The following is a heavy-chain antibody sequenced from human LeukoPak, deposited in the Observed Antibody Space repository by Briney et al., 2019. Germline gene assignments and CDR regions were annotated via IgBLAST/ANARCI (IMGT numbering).Heavy chain of an antibody. CDR1: GFSFSSHG. D-gene: IGHD3-10*01. CDR3: AKIGVIGKWYYDI. Sequence: GGSLRLSCAASGFSFSSHGMSWVRQAPGKGPEWVSSISSGSDYTFYADSVKGRFIVSRDNSKNTLYLQMYSLRAGDAAVYYCAKIGVIGKWYYDIWGRGTLVTVSS. J-gene: IGHJ2*01. CDR2: ISSGSDYT. V-gene: IGHV3-23*01.